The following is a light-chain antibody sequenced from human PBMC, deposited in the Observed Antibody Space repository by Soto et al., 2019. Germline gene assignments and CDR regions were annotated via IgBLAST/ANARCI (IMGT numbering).Light chain of an antibody. CDR1: SSNIGNNY. J-gene: IGLJ1*01. Sequence: QSVLAQPPSVSAAPGQKVTISCSGRSSNIGNNYVSWYQQLPGTAPKLLIYDNNKRPSGIPDRFSGSKSGTSDTLGITGLQNADEADYFCGTWDSSMSAGVFGTGTKVTVL. V-gene: IGLV1-51*01. CDR3: GTWDSSMSAGV. CDR2: DNN.